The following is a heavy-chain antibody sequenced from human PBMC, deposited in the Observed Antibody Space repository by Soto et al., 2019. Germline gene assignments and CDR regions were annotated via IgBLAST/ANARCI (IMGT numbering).Heavy chain of an antibody. CDR1: GGSISSSSYY. Sequence: QLQLQESGPGLVKPSETLSLTCTVSGGSISSSSYYWGWIRQPPGKGLEWIGSIYYSGSTYYNPSLKSRVTISVDTSKNQFSLKLSSVTAADTAVYYCAIHYWQLVHYSVWGKGTTVTVSS. CDR3: AIHYWQLVHYSV. J-gene: IGHJ6*04. CDR2: IYYSGST. D-gene: IGHD6-6*01. V-gene: IGHV4-39*01.